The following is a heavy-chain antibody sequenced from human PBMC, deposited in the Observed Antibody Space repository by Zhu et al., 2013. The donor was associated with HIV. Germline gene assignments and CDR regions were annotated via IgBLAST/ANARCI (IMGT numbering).Heavy chain of an antibody. Sequence: QVQLVQSGREVTDALGPSVRVSCKTSGGTFSSYAISWVRQAPGQGLEWMGGIIPIFGTANYAQKFQGRVTITADESTSTAYMELSSLRSEDTAVYYCARGATEYSSSSGFDYWGQGTLVTVSS. CDR2: IIPIFGTA. CDR3: ARGATEYSSSSGFDY. CDR1: GGTFSSYA. J-gene: IGHJ4*02. V-gene: IGHV1-69*01. D-gene: IGHD6-6*01.